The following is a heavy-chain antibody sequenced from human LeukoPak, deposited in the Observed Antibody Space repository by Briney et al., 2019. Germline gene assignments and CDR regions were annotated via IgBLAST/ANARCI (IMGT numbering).Heavy chain of an antibody. CDR2: INPNSGGI. CDR3: ALPLCSSGWYDFDY. CDR1: GYTFTGYY. J-gene: IGHJ4*02. D-gene: IGHD6-19*01. Sequence: GASVKVSCKASGYTFTGYYMHGVARPLGQGVVGMGRINPNSGGINSARQFYGGVTMTSDTSISTTCMELNRLRSDDTALYYCALPLCSSGWYDFDYWGQGTLVTVSS. V-gene: IGHV1-2*06.